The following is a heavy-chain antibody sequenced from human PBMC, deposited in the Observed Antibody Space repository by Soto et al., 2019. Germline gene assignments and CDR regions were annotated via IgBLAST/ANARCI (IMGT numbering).Heavy chain of an antibody. CDR3: AGELQVHTPAFVY. D-gene: IGHD3-10*01. V-gene: IGHV1-69*19. CDR1: GGTFNTYA. J-gene: IGHJ4*02. Sequence: QVQMVQSGAEMKKPGSSVKVSCQSSGGTFNTYAMNWVRQAPGQGPEWMGDISPMFGAANYAPKFQGRVTITADESTGTSYMQLSSLTSEATALYFCAGELQVHTPAFVYWGQGTLVTVS. CDR2: ISPMFGAA.